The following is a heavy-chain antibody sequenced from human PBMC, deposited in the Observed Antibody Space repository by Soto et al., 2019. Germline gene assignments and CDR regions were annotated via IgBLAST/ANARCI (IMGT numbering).Heavy chain of an antibody. J-gene: IGHJ6*02. CDR2: IRSKAYGGTT. CDR1: GFTFGDYA. V-gene: IGHV3-49*04. Sequence: QTGGSLRLSCTASGFTFGDYAMSWVRQAPGKGLEWVGFIRSKAYGGTTEYAASVKGRFTISRDDSKSIAYLQMNSLKTEDTAVYYCTRDALAARPGHYYYYGMDVWGQGTTVTISS. D-gene: IGHD6-6*01. CDR3: TRDALAARPGHYYYYGMDV.